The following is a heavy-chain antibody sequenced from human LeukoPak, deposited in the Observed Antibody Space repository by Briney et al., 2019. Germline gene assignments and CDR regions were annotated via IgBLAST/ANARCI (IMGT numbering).Heavy chain of an antibody. CDR2: ISTTGSSI. Sequence: GGSLRLSCAASGFTFSSYEMNWVRQAPGKGLEWVSYISTTGSSIYYADSVKGRFTISRHNAENSLYLQMNSLRAEDTAVYYCARVPAGVIGMKDAFDIWGQGTMVTVSS. D-gene: IGHD3-16*02. CDR3: ARVPAGVIGMKDAFDI. CDR1: GFTFSSYE. V-gene: IGHV3-48*03. J-gene: IGHJ3*02.